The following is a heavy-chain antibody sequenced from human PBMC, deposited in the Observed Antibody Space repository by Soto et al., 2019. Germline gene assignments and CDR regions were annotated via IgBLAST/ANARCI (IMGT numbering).Heavy chain of an antibody. J-gene: IGHJ3*02. D-gene: IGHD3-16*01. CDR2: IYYSGFT. Sequence: QVQLQESGPGLVKPSATLSLPCTVSGGSISSYYWGWIGQPPGKGLEWIGYIYYSGFTNYNPSRTSRVAMSVDTSKNQFSLKLSSVTAADTAVYYCARDRAPVGAFDIWGQGTMVTVSS. CDR3: ARDRAPVGAFDI. CDR1: GGSISSYY. V-gene: IGHV4-59*01.